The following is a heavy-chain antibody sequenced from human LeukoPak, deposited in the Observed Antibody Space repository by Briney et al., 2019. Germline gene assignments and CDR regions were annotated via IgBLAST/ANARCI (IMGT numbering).Heavy chain of an antibody. Sequence: GGSLRLSCAASGFTFDDYAMHWVRHAPGKGLEWVSGISWDSVHIGYADSVKGRFTISRDNAKNSLYLQMNSLRAEDTALYYCVKETTAKYYFDYWGQGTLVTV. J-gene: IGHJ4*02. CDR3: VKETTAKYYFDY. CDR1: GFTFDDYA. V-gene: IGHV3-9*01. D-gene: IGHD1-1*01. CDR2: ISWDSVHI.